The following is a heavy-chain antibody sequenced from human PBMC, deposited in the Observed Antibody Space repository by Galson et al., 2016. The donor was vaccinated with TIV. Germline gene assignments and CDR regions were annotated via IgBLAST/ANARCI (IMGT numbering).Heavy chain of an antibody. CDR2: INPSSGFA. V-gene: IGHV1-2*02. Sequence: SVKVSCKAFGYIFTGYYFHWVRQAPGQGLEWMGWINPSSGFARYAPNFQGRLTLSRDTSTNTAYLDLSRLASDDTATYYCARGASDTTCNLWLDFWGQGSLVTVSS. CDR1: GYIFTGYY. D-gene: IGHD1-1*01. CDR3: ARGASDTTCNLWLDF. J-gene: IGHJ4*02.